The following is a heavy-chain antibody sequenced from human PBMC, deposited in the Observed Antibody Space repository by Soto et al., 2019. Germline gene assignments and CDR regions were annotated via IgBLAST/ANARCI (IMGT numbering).Heavy chain of an antibody. CDR2: IYYSGNT. D-gene: IGHD2-15*01. Sequence: SETLSLTCTVSGGSISGYYRSWVRQPPGRRPEWIGYIYYSGNTLYNPSLESRVTISVDTSKNQFSLKLTSVTAADTAVYYCARGGCSSCRFGPWGPGTLVT. CDR1: GGSISGYY. CDR3: ARGGCSSCRFGP. V-gene: IGHV4-59*01. J-gene: IGHJ5*02.